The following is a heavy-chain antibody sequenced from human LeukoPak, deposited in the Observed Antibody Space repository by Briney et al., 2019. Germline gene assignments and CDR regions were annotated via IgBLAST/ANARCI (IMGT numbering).Heavy chain of an antibody. Sequence: SETLSLTCTVSGGSISSYYWSWIRQPPGKGLEWIGYIYYSGSTNYNPSLKSRVTISVDTSKNQFSLKLSSVTAADTAVYYCARVPTYYYDSSGLNDAFDIWGQGTMVTVSS. CDR2: IYYSGST. CDR1: GGSISSYY. D-gene: IGHD3-22*01. J-gene: IGHJ3*02. CDR3: ARVPTYYYDSSGLNDAFDI. V-gene: IGHV4-59*01.